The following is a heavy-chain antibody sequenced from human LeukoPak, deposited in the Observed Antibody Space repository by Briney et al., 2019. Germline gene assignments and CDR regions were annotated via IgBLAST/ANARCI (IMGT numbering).Heavy chain of an antibody. CDR3: ARGGSTYSRRDFDY. J-gene: IGHJ4*02. D-gene: IGHD2-15*01. CDR1: GFTFSIYE. V-gene: IGHV3-48*03. CDR2: ISSGGGTM. Sequence: PGGSLRLSCAVSGFTFSIYEMNWVRQAPGKGLEWVSYISSGGGTMFYADSVKGRFTISRDNAKNSLYLQIYSLRAEDTANYYCARGGSTYSRRDFDYWGQGTLVTVSS.